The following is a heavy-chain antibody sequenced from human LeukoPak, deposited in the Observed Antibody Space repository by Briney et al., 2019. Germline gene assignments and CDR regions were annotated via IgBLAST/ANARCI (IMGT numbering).Heavy chain of an antibody. CDR3: AKSHYYDNSGYLYYFDY. D-gene: IGHD3-22*01. V-gene: IGHV3-23*01. Sequence: PGGSLRLSCAASGFTFGSFAMTWVRQAPGKGLEWVSAISGDTYTTYYADSVKGRFTISRDNSKNTLHLQMNSLRAEDTAVYYCAKSHYYDNSGYLYYFDYWGQGTLVTVSS. CDR2: ISGDTYTT. CDR1: GFTFGSFA. J-gene: IGHJ4*02.